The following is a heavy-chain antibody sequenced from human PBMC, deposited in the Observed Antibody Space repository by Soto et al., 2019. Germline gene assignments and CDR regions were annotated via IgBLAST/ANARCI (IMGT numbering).Heavy chain of an antibody. CDR2: ISINGGST. D-gene: IGHD3-3*01. CDR1: GFTFSSYA. V-gene: IGHV3-64*02. CDR3: ARGNYDFWSGTFDP. J-gene: IGHJ5*02. Sequence: PGGSLRLSCAASGFTFSSYAMHWVRQAPGKGLEYVSAISINGGSTYYADSVKGRFTISRDNSKNTLYLQMGSLRAEDMAVYYCARGNYDFWSGTFDPWGQGTLVTVSS.